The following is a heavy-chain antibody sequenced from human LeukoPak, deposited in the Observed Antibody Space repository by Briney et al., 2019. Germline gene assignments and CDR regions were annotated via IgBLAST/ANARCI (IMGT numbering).Heavy chain of an antibody. CDR2: IYPGDSDT. CDR3: ARLLLPADHLDY. Sequence: GSLKVSCKGSGYSFNNYWIGWVRQMPGKGLEWMGIIYPGDSDTRYSPSFQGRVTISADKSISTAYLQWSSLKASDTAMYYCARLLLPADHLDYWGQGTLVTASS. D-gene: IGHD2-2*01. CDR1: GYSFNNYW. J-gene: IGHJ4*02. V-gene: IGHV5-51*01.